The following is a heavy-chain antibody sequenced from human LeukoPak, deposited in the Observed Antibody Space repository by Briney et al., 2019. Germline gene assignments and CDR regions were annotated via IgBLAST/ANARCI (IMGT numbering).Heavy chain of an antibody. V-gene: IGHV3-21*01. CDR3: ARVGETSNWNRERGDYFDY. Sequence: PGGSLRLSCAASGFTFSSYSMNWVRQAPGKGLEWVSSISSSSSYIYYADSVKGRFTISRDNAKNSLYLQMNSLRAEDTAVYYCARVGETSNWNRERGDYFDYWGQGTLVTVSS. CDR2: ISSSSSYI. CDR1: GFTFSSYS. D-gene: IGHD1/OR15-1a*01. J-gene: IGHJ4*02.